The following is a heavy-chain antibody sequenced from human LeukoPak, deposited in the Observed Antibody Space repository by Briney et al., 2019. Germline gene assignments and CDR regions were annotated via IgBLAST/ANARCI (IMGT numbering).Heavy chain of an antibody. D-gene: IGHD5-24*01. J-gene: IGHJ3*02. Sequence: SGTLSLTCAVSGGSISSSNWWSWVRQPPGKGLEWIGEIYHSGSTNYNPSLKSRVTISVDKSKNQFSLKLSSVTAADTAVYYCARVRRDGYNYYAFDIWGQGTMVTVSS. V-gene: IGHV4-4*02. CDR3: ARVRRDGYNYYAFDI. CDR2: IYHSGST. CDR1: GGSISSSNW.